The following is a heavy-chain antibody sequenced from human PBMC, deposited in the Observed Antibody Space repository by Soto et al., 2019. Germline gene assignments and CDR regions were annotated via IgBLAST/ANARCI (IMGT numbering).Heavy chain of an antibody. CDR3: ASMRFGEVPYWFDP. CDR1: GGFVSSASYF. CDR2: VYYTGTT. Sequence: QVQLQESGPGLVKPSETLSLTCTVSGGFVSSASYFWSWIRQPPGKEMEFIAYVYYTGTTKYSPSLKSRASISLDTSKNQFSRSLSSVTPADTAIYYCASMRFGEVPYWFDPWGQGIRFTVS. J-gene: IGHJ5*02. V-gene: IGHV4-61*01. D-gene: IGHD3-3*01.